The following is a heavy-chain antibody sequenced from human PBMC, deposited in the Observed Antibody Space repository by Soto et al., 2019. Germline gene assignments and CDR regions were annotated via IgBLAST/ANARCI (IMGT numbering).Heavy chain of an antibody. Sequence: QVQVVQSGDEVKKPGASVKVSCKASGYTFTNYGFSWVRQAPGQGLEWMGWISGYNGNTKYAEKFQGRVTMTTDTSMTAAKRELRALSSDERAVYYGGGGGRPPYSSSGRDAGAKGPAVPVPS. J-gene: IGHJ6*04. CDR2: ISGYNGNT. D-gene: IGHD2-21*01. CDR1: GYTFTNYG. V-gene: IGHV1-18*01. CDR3: GGGGRPPYSSSGRDA.